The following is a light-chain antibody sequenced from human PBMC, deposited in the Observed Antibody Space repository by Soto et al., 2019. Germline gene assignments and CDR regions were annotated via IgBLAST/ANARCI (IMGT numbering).Light chain of an antibody. Sequence: QSVLTQPASVSGSPGQSITFSCTGTSSDVGGYNYVSWYQQHPGKAPKLMIYDVSNRPSGVSNRFSGSKSGNTASPTISGLQAEDEADYYCSSYTSSSSYVFGTGTKVTVL. CDR1: SSDVGGYNY. CDR2: DVS. V-gene: IGLV2-14*01. J-gene: IGLJ1*01. CDR3: SSYTSSSSYV.